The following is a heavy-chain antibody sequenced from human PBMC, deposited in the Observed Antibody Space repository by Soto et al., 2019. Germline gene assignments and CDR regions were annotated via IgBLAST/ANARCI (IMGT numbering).Heavy chain of an antibody. Sequence: QVQLQESGQGLVKPSQTLSLTCIVSGDSITSGNYYWSWIRQHPGKGLEWIGYIHHSGNTYYIPSLNSRLSLSMDTSKNQFSLQLSSVTAADTALYYCARPNYDIFTGLSGFDIWGQGTMVTVSS. CDR1: GDSITSGNYY. V-gene: IGHV4-31*03. CDR3: ARPNYDIFTGLSGFDI. CDR2: IHHSGNT. J-gene: IGHJ3*02. D-gene: IGHD3-9*01.